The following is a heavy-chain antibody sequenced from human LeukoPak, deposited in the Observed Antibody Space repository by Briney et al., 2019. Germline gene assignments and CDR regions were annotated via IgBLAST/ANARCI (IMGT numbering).Heavy chain of an antibody. Sequence: SETLSLTCTVSGGSISSYYWSWIRQPPGKALEWIGYISYTGTTNYNPSLQSRVTISVDTSKNQLSLKLTSMTAADTAVYYCARDTSGYYGRYEHWGQGTLVTVSS. V-gene: IGHV4-59*01. CDR2: ISYTGTT. CDR1: GGSISSYY. J-gene: IGHJ4*02. D-gene: IGHD3-3*01. CDR3: ARDTSGYYGRYEH.